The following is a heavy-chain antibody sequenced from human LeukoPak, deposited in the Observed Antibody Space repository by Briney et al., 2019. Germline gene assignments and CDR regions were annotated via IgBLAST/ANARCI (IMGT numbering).Heavy chain of an antibody. CDR3: AREEGGSDY. D-gene: IGHD3-16*01. J-gene: IGHJ4*02. CDR2: FYYSWST. Sequence: TSETLSLTCTVAGGSISSYYWSGLRQPPGKGLEWVGYFYYSWSTNYNPSLKSRVTISVDTSENDFSLRMTSVTAADTAIYYCAREEGGSDYWGPGTLVTVSS. V-gene: IGHV4-59*01. CDR1: GGSISSYY.